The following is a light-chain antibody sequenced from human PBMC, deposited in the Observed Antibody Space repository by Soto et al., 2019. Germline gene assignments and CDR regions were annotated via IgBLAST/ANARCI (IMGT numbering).Light chain of an antibody. CDR3: SSYTSSSTLDV. CDR2: DVS. V-gene: IGLV2-14*01. J-gene: IGLJ1*01. Sequence: QSALTQPASVSGSPGQSITISCTGTSRDVGGYNYVSWYQQHPGKAPKLMIYDVSNRPSGVSNRFSGSKSGNTASLTISGLQADDEADYYCSSYTSSSTLDVFGTGTKLTVL. CDR1: SRDVGGYNY.